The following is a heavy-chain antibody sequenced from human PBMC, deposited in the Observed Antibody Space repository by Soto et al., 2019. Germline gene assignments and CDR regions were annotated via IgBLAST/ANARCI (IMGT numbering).Heavy chain of an antibody. CDR3: ARSPSYYDSSVYYGY. CDR1: GFTFSSYS. CDR2: ISSSSSYI. D-gene: IGHD3-22*01. J-gene: IGHJ4*02. V-gene: IGHV3-21*01. Sequence: EVQLVESGGGLVKPGGSLRLSCAASGFTFSSYSMNWVRQAPGKGLEWVSSISSSSSYIYYADSVKGRFPISRDNAKNSLYLQMNSLRAEATAVYSWARSPSYYDSSVYYGYWGQGTLVTVSS.